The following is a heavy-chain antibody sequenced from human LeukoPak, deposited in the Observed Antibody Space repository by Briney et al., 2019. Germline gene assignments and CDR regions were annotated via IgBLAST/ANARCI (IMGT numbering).Heavy chain of an antibody. Sequence: KPGGSLRLSCAASGFIFRDYYMTWIRQAPGKGLEWVSYISSSDNTIYYADSVKGRFTISRDNTKNSLYLQMNSLRAEDTAVYFCARGGAMVYSYYYYLDVWGKGTTVTVSS. V-gene: IGHV3-11*04. J-gene: IGHJ6*03. D-gene: IGHD5-18*01. CDR1: GFIFRDYY. CDR2: ISSSDNTI. CDR3: ARGGAMVYSYYYYLDV.